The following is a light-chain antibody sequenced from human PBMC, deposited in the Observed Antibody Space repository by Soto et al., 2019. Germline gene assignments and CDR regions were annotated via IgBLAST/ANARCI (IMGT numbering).Light chain of an antibody. J-gene: IGLJ3*02. CDR1: SSNVGSYNL. V-gene: IGLV2-23*01. CDR2: EGS. Sequence: QSVLTQPASVSGSPGQSITISCTGTSSNVGSYNLVSWYQHHPGKVPKLMIDEGSKRPSGVSNRLSGSKSCNTASLTISGLQAEDEADYYCCSSAGSSTRVFGGGTKVTV. CDR3: CSSAGSSTRV.